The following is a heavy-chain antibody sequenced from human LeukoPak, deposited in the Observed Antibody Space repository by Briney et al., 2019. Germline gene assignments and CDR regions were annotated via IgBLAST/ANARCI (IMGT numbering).Heavy chain of an antibody. D-gene: IGHD4-17*01. Sequence: PGGSLRLSCAASGFTSSGSAMHWVRQASGKGLEWVGRIRSKANSYATAYAASVKGRFTISRDDSKNTAYLQMNSLKTEDTAVYYCTRHAEPTTVTTPLDYWGQGTLVTVSS. CDR2: IRSKANSYAT. CDR1: GFTSSGSA. V-gene: IGHV3-73*01. CDR3: TRHAEPTTVTTPLDY. J-gene: IGHJ4*02.